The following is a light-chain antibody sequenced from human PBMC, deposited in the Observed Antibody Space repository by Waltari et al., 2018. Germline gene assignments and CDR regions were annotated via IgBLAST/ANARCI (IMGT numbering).Light chain of an antibody. CDR1: QSINSNY. CDR3: RQYSDPAYT. Sequence: VLTQSAGTLSLSPGERATLSCRASQSINSNYLVWYQQTHGQAPRLLISGASSMATLIPDMFNGSGYETDFTLTISRLEPEDFAMFYCRQYSDPAYTFGLATKRQIK. J-gene: IGKJ2*01. V-gene: IGKV3-20*01. CDR2: GAS.